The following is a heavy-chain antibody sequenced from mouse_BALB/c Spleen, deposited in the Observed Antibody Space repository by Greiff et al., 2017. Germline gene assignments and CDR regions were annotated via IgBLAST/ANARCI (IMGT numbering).Heavy chain of an antibody. CDR2: IYPGDGDT. J-gene: IGHJ3*01. CDR1: GYTFTSYW. CDR3: ATPLPFAY. Sequence: QVQLQQSGAELARPGASVKLSCKASGYTFTSYWMQWVKQRPGQGLEWIGAIYPGDGDTRYTQKFKGKATLTADKSSSTAYMQLSSLASEDSAVYYCATPLPFAYWGQGTLVTVSA. V-gene: IGHV1-87*01.